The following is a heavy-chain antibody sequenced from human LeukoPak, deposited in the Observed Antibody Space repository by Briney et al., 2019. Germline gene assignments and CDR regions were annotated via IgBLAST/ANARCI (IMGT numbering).Heavy chain of an antibody. Sequence: AASVNVSCKASGGTFSSYAISWVRQAPGQGLEWMGGIIPIFGTANYAQKFQGRVTIAADESTSTAYMELSSLRSEDTAVYYCARSGGGYYDSSGYWFDPWGQGTLVTVSS. V-gene: IGHV1-69*13. J-gene: IGHJ5*02. CDR1: GGTFSSYA. CDR3: ARSGGGYYDSSGYWFDP. D-gene: IGHD3-22*01. CDR2: IIPIFGTA.